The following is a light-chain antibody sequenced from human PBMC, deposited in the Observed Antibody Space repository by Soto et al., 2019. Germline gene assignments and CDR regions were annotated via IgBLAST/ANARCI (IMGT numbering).Light chain of an antibody. CDR1: SSNIGSNT. CDR3: AALDDNLNGV. CDR2: SNN. Sequence: QSALTQPPSASGTPGQRVTISCSGSSSNIGSNTVNWYQQLPGTAPKLLIYSNNQRPSGVPDRFSGSKSGTSASLAISGLQSEDETDYYCAALDDNLNGVFGGGTQLTVL. J-gene: IGLJ3*02. V-gene: IGLV1-44*01.